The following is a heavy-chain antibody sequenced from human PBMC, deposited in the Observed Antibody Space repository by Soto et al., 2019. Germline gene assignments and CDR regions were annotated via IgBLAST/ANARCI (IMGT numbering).Heavy chain of an antibody. CDR3: AKEAAGTSGYYGMDV. CDR1: GFTFDDYT. J-gene: IGHJ6*04. V-gene: IGHV3-43*01. CDR2: ISWDGGST. Sequence: PGGSLRLSCAASGFTFDDYTMHWVRQAPGKGLEWVSLISWDGGSTYYADSVKGRFTISRDNSKNSLYLQMNSLRTEDTALYYCAKEAAGTSGYYGMDVWGKGTTVTVSS. D-gene: IGHD6-13*01.